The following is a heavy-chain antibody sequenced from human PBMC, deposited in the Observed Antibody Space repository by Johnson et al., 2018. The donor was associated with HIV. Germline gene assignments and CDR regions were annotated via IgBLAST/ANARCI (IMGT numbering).Heavy chain of an antibody. V-gene: IGHV3-20*04. D-gene: IGHD6-13*01. J-gene: IGHJ3*02. CDR3: ARDGQQLAVNDAFDI. Sequence: VQLVESGGGVVQPGRSLRLSCAASGFTFSYYGMHWVRQAPGKGLEWVSGINWNGGSTGYADSVKGRFTISRDNAKNSLYLQMNRLSAEDTAVYYCARDGQQLAVNDAFDIWGQGTMVTVSS. CDR1: GFTFSYYG. CDR2: INWNGGST.